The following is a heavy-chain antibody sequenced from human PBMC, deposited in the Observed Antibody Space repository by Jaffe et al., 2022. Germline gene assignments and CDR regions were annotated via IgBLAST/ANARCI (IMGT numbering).Heavy chain of an antibody. Sequence: EVQLLESGGDLVQPGGSLRLSCEASGFTFTNYVMSWVRQAPGKGLEWVSAITGSGGDTYYADSVKGRFTVSRDNSKNTLYLQMNSLRADDTAVFYCTKASGSTRPYYFDYWGQGTLVTVSS. V-gene: IGHV3-23*01. D-gene: IGHD2-2*01. CDR2: ITGSGGDT. CDR1: GFTFTNYV. CDR3: TKASGSTRPYYFDY. J-gene: IGHJ4*02.